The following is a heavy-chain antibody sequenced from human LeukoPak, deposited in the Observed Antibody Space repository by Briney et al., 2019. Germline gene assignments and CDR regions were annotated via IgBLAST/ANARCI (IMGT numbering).Heavy chain of an antibody. D-gene: IGHD3-16*01. V-gene: IGHV3-30-3*01. CDR3: ARDLGY. Sequence: GRSLRLSCAASGFTFSSYALHWVRQAPGKGLEWVAVISYDGSNKYYADSVKGQFTISRDNSKNTLYLQMNSLRAEDTAVYYCARDLGYWGQGTLVTVSS. CDR1: GFTFSSYA. J-gene: IGHJ4*02. CDR2: ISYDGSNK.